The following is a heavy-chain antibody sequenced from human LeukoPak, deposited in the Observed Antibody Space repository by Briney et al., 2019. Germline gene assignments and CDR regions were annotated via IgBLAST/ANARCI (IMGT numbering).Heavy chain of an antibody. D-gene: IGHD3-10*01. CDR2: IYHSGST. Sequence: SETLSLTCTVSGGSISSGGYYWSWIRQPPGKGLEWIGYIYHSGSTYYNPSLKSRVTISVDRSKNQFSLKLSSVTAADAAVYYCARVESRESGPDAFDIWGQGTMVTVSS. V-gene: IGHV4-30-2*01. CDR1: GGSISSGGYY. J-gene: IGHJ3*02. CDR3: ARVESRESGPDAFDI.